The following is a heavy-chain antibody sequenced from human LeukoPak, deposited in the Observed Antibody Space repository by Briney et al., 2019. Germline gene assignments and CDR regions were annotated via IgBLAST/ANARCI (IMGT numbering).Heavy chain of an antibody. CDR1: GFTFSSYA. J-gene: IGHJ5*02. CDR2: ISSSSSSI. V-gene: IGHV3-48*01. D-gene: IGHD2-8*01. Sequence: GGSLRLSCAASGFTFSSYAMSWVRQAPGKGLEWVSYISSSSSSIYYADSVRGRFTISRDNAKNSLYLQMNSLRAEDTAVYYCARNMLVSLYASFDPWGQGTLVTVSS. CDR3: ARNMLVSLYASFDP.